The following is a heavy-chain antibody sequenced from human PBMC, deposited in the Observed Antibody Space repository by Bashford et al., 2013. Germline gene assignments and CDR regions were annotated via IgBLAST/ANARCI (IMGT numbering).Heavy chain of an antibody. CDR3: ARGGYCSGGSCRFYYYGMDV. V-gene: IGHV3-11*04. J-gene: IGHJ6*02. Sequence: GSLRLSCSASRFSFSDYYMSWFRQAPGKGLEWVSYINSTGGSIHYADSVKGRFTISRDNAKNSLFLQMDSLRTEDTAVYYCARGGYCSGGSCRFYYYGMDVWGQGTTVTVSS. D-gene: IGHD2-15*01. CDR1: RFSFSDYY. CDR2: INSTGGSI.